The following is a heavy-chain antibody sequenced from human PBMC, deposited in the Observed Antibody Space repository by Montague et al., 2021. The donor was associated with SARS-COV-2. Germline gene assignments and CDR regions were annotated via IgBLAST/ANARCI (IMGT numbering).Heavy chain of an antibody. CDR2: INHSEGT. D-gene: IGHD5-18*01. J-gene: IGHJ4*02. V-gene: IGHV4-34*01. CDR3: ARGGGYSYGALDY. CDR1: GGSFSGYY. Sequence: SETLSLTCVVYGGSFSGYYWSWIRQPPGKGLEWIGEINHSEGTTYNPSFKSRVTISVDTSKKQFSLRLNSVTAADTAVYYCARGGGYSYGALDYWGQGTLSPSLQ.